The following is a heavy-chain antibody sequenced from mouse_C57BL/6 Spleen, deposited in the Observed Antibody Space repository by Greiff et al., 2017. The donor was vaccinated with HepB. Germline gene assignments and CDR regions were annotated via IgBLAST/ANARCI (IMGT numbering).Heavy chain of an antibody. D-gene: IGHD1-1*01. CDR3: AATVGASSSYFDY. J-gene: IGHJ2*01. CDR2: IDPSDSET. V-gene: IGHV1-52*01. Sequence: QVQLQQPGAELVRPGSSVKLSCKASGYTFTSYWMHWVKQRPIQGLEWIGNIDPSDSETHYNQKFKDKATLTVDKSSSTAYMQLISLTSEDSAVYYCAATVGASSSYFDYWGQGTTLTVSS. CDR1: GYTFTSYW.